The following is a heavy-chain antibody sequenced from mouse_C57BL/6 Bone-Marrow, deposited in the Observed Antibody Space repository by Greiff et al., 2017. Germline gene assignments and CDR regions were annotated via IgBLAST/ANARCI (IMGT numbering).Heavy chain of an antibody. CDR3: ARSPRFAY. CDR1: GYTFTSYT. V-gene: IGHV1-4*01. Sequence: QVQLQQSGAELARPGASVKMSCKASGYTFTSYTMHWVKQRPGQGLEWIGYSNPSSDYTKYNQKFKDKATLTADKSSSTAYMQLSSLTSEDSAVYYCARSPRFAYWGQGTLVTVSA. CDR2: SNPSSDYT. J-gene: IGHJ3*01.